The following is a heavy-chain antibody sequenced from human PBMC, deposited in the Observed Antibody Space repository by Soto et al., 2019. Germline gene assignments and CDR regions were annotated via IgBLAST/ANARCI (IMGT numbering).Heavy chain of an antibody. D-gene: IGHD2-2*01. CDR1: RCHSSSTGYS. J-gene: IGHJ5*01. CDR2: MYYRGIT. V-gene: IGHV4-39*01. CDR3: ARLHCISPNCVPLDP. Sequence: SETLSITLPLSRCHSSSTGYSWSWFRQPPGKGLEWIGSMYYRGITYYNPSLQSRVTMSVDTSKNQLSLKVSSVTAADTAVYYSARLHCISPNCVPLDPCGQGTLVTVSS.